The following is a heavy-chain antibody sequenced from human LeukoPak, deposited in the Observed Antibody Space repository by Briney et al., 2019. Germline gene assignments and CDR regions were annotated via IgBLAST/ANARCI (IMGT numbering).Heavy chain of an antibody. D-gene: IGHD2-15*01. V-gene: IGHV4-39*07. J-gene: IGHJ4*02. CDR3: ARDSPPAHCSGGSCYFDY. CDR1: GGSISTSSYY. CDR2: IFYSGST. Sequence: SETLSLTCTVSGGSISTSSYYWGWVRQPPGKGLEWIGNIFYSGSTDYNPSLKSRVTISKDTSKNEFSLKLSSVTAADTAVYYCARDSPPAHCSGGSCYFDYWGQGTLVTVSS.